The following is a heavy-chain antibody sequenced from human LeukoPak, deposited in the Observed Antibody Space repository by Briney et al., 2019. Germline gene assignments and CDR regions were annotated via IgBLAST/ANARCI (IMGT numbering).Heavy chain of an antibody. V-gene: IGHV1-18*01. D-gene: IGHD5-18*01. CDR2: ISAYNGNT. Sequence: ASVKVSCKASGYTFTSYGISWVRQAPGQGLECMGRISAYNGNTNYAQKLQGRVTMTTDTSTSTAYMELRSLRSDDTAVYYCARAKGYSYGPNDAFDIWGQGTMVTVSS. J-gene: IGHJ3*02. CDR1: GYTFTSYG. CDR3: ARAKGYSYGPNDAFDI.